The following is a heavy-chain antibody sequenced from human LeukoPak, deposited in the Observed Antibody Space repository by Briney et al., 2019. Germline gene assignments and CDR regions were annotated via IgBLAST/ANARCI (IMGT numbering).Heavy chain of an antibody. CDR3: ARGTMTTVTYYFDY. CDR1: GGSFSGYY. J-gene: IGHJ4*02. CDR2: LNHSGST. Sequence: SETLSLTCAVYGGSFSGYYWSWIRQPPGKGLEWIGELNHSGSTNYNPSLQSRVTISVDTSKNQFSLKLSSVTAADAAVYYCARGTMTTVTYYFDYWGQGTLVTVSS. V-gene: IGHV4-34*01. D-gene: IGHD4-17*01.